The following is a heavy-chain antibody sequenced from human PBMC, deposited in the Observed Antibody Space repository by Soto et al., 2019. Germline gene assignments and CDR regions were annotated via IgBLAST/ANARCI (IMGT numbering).Heavy chain of an antibody. V-gene: IGHV3-23*01. CDR1: GFTFDSCV. D-gene: IGHD1-1*01. CDR3: TRGPRVSSTGTGAH. Sequence: PGGSLRLSCAASGFTFDSCVMSWVRQAPGKGLEWLSLISGSGRYTAYADSVKGRFTISRDNAKNTLYLQMNSLRADDTGLYYCTRGPRVSSTGTGAHWGQGTLVTVSS. CDR2: ISGSGRYT. J-gene: IGHJ4*02.